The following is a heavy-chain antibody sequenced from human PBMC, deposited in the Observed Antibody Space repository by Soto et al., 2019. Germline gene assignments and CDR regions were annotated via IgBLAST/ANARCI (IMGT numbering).Heavy chain of an antibody. CDR1: GGSISSGGYY. CDR2: IYYSGST. J-gene: IGHJ4*02. CDR3: ARTERGPLRFLEWLLPHGFDY. D-gene: IGHD3-3*01. V-gene: IGHV4-31*03. Sequence: SETLSLTCTVSGGSISSGGYYWSWIRQHPGKGLEWIGYIYYSGSTYYNPSLKSRVTISVDTSKNQFSLKLSSVTAADTAVYYCARTERGPLRFLEWLLPHGFDYWGQGTLVTVSS.